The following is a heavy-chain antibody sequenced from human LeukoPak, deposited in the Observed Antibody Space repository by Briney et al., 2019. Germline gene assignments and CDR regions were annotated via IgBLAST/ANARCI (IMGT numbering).Heavy chain of an antibody. D-gene: IGHD3-22*01. CDR3: ARDGLYDSSGYYMDS. CDR2: IYYSGGT. J-gene: IGHJ4*02. CDR1: GGAISSYY. Sequence: PSETLSLTCTVSGGAISSYYWSWLRQPPGKGLEWFGYIYYSGGTKYNPSLMSRVTISVDRAQSQFSLSLSSATAADTAVYYCARDGLYDSSGYYMDSWGQGTLVIVSS. V-gene: IGHV4-59*01.